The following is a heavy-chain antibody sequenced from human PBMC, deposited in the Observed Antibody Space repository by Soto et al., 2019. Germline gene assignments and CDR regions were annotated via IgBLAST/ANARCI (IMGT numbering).Heavy chain of an antibody. CDR3: AREVTAAAMPPSSLMDV. CDR2: INSGGSST. CDR1: GFTISSLW. Sequence: PGGSLRLSCAASGFTISSLWMHWVRRAPGKGLVWASRINSGGSSTDYADSVKGRFTISRDNAKNTLNLQMNSLRAEDTGVYYCAREVTAAAMPPSSLMDVWGQGTTVTVSS. J-gene: IGHJ6*02. V-gene: IGHV3-74*01. D-gene: IGHD2-2*01.